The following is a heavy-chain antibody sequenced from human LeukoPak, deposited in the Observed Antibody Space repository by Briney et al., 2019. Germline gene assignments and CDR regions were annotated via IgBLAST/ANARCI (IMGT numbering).Heavy chain of an antibody. CDR2: ISSSGSTI. J-gene: IGHJ4*02. CDR3: ARAIAAAGFYYFDY. Sequence: PGGSLRLSCVASGFTFSTYTMNWVRQAPGKGLEWVSFISSSGSTIYYAGSVKGRFTISRDNAKNSLYLQMNSLRAEDTAVYYCARAIAAAGFYYFDYWGQGTLVTVSS. V-gene: IGHV3-48*04. D-gene: IGHD6-13*01. CDR1: GFTFSTYT.